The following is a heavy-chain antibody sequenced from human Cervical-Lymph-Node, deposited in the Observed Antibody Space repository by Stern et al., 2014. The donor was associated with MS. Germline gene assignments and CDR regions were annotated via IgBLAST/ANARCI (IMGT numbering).Heavy chain of an antibody. D-gene: IGHD3-10*01. V-gene: IGHV5-51*01. CDR1: GYSFSNTW. Sequence: EVQLVQSGGEVKKAGESLKISCKGSGYSFSNTWIGWVRQMPGKGLEWMGFIYPEDSDTRYSPSFQGQVSISADTSISTTYLHWGSLKASDTAMYFCARPLRGINNAFDAWDQGTMVTVYS. CDR3: ARPLRGINNAFDA. CDR2: IYPEDSDT. J-gene: IGHJ3*01.